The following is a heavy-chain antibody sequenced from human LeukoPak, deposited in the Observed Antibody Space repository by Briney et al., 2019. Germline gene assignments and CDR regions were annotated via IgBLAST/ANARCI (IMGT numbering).Heavy chain of an antibody. CDR1: GYTFTSYG. CDR3: ARADYYDSSGYLDY. Sequence: ASVKVSCKASGYTFTSYGISWVRQAPGQGLEWMGWISAYNGNTNYAQKFQGRVTMTRDTSTSTVYMELSSLRSEDTAVYYCARADYYDSSGYLDYWGQGTLVTVSS. CDR2: ISAYNGNT. D-gene: IGHD3-22*01. J-gene: IGHJ4*02. V-gene: IGHV1-18*01.